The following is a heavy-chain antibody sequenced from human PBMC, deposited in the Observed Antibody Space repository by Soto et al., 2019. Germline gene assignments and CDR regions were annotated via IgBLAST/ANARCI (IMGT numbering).Heavy chain of an antibody. CDR2: IKSKTDGGTT. CDR3: TTKKGYCTNGVCPDFYYYYYYMDV. CDR1: GFTFSNAC. V-gene: IGHV3-15*01. D-gene: IGHD2-8*01. Sequence: PGGSLRLSCAACGFTFSNACMSWVRQAPGKGLEWVGRIKSKTDGGTTDYAAPVKGRFTISRDDSKNTLYLQMNSLKTEDTAVYYCTTKKGYCTNGVCPDFYYYYYYMDVWGKGTTVTVSS. J-gene: IGHJ6*03.